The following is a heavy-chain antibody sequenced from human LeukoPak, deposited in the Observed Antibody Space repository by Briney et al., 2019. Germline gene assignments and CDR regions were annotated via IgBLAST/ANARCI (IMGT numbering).Heavy chain of an antibody. CDR3: ARAYGSGTEFDY. J-gene: IGHJ4*02. CDR1: GGSISSYY. Sequence: SETLSLTCTVSGGSISSYYWSWIRQPPGKGLEWIGYIYYSGSTTYNPSLKSRVTISVDTSKNQFSLKLSSVTAADTAVYYCARAYGSGTEFDYWGQGTLVTVSS. D-gene: IGHD3-10*01. V-gene: IGHV4-59*08. CDR2: IYYSGST.